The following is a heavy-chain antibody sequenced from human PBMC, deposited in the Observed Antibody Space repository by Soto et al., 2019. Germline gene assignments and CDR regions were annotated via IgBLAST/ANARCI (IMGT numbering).Heavy chain of an antibody. CDR3: AREEGGSYYVQGFDY. J-gene: IGHJ4*02. CDR1: GFTFSSYA. Sequence: VQLVESGGGVVQPGRSLRLSCAASGFTFSSYAMHWVRQAPGKGLEWVAVISYDGSNKYYADSVKGRFTISRDNSKNTLYLQMNSLRAEDTAVYYCAREEGGSYYVQGFDYWGQGTLVTVSS. CDR2: ISYDGSNK. D-gene: IGHD1-26*01. V-gene: IGHV3-30-3*01.